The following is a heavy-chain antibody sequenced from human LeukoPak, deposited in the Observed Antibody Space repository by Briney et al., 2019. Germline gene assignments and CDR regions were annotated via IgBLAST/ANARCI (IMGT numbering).Heavy chain of an antibody. CDR2: ISAYNGNT. CDR1: GYTFTSYG. Sequence: ASVKVSCKASGYTFTSYGISWVRQAPGQGLEWMGWISAYNGNTNYAQRLQGRVTMTTDTSTSTAYMELRSLRSDDTAVYYCARDGRPYQLLSEWFDPWGQGTLVTVSS. D-gene: IGHD2-2*01. V-gene: IGHV1-18*01. CDR3: ARDGRPYQLLSEWFDP. J-gene: IGHJ5*02.